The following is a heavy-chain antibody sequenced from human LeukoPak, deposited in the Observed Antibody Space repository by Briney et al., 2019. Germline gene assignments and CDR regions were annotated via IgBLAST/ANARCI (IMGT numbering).Heavy chain of an antibody. CDR3: ASQYYDFWSGYPQVGFDY. Sequence: PSETLSLTCTVSGGSISSSSYYWGWIRQPPGKGLEWIGRIYYSGSTYYNPSLKSRVTISVDTSKNQFSLKLSSVTAADTAVYYCASQYYDFWSGYPQVGFDYWGQGTLVTVSS. CDR1: GGSISSSSYY. CDR2: IYYSGST. V-gene: IGHV4-39*01. J-gene: IGHJ4*02. D-gene: IGHD3-3*01.